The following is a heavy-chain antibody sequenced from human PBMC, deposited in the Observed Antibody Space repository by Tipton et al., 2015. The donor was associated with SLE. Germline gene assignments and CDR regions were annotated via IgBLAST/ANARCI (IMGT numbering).Heavy chain of an antibody. J-gene: IGHJ4*02. Sequence: SLRLSCAASGFTVSSYAIHWVRQAPGKGLEYVSAISSTGGTTYYANSVKGRFTISRDNSKNTLYLQMNSLRAEDTAVYYCVGQLLLGGYFDYWGQGTLVTVSS. CDR1: GFTVSSYA. CDR2: ISSTGGTT. V-gene: IGHV3-64*01. D-gene: IGHD2-2*01. CDR3: VGQLLLGGYFDY.